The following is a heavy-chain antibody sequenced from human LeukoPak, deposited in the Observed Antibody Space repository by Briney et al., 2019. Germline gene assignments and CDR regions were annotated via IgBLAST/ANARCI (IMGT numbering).Heavy chain of an antibody. CDR1: GASISSSY. CDR3: VLGNYENRGYSKALDI. Sequence: SGTLSLTCTVSGASISSSYWSWIRQPPGKRLEWIGFIYYNGNTNSNPSLKSRVTISVDTSKNQFSLKLSSVTAADTAVYYCVLGNYENRGYSKALDIWGQGAMVTVSS. D-gene: IGHD1-7*01. J-gene: IGHJ3*02. CDR2: IYYNGNT. V-gene: IGHV4-59*01.